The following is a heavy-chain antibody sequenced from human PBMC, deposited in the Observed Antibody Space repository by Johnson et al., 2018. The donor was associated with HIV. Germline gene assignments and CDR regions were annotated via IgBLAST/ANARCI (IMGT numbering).Heavy chain of an antibody. V-gene: IGHV3-11*04. Sequence: QVQLVESGGGLVKPGGSLRLSCAASGFTFSDYYMGWIRQTPGKGLEWVSYISSSGTTVYYADSVKGRFSIPRDNAKPSLYLQMNSMRAEDTAVYYCARYRGYGEALDTWGQGTMVTVSS. J-gene: IGHJ3*02. CDR3: ARYRGYGEALDT. CDR1: GFTFSDYY. CDR2: ISSSGTTV. D-gene: IGHD3-10*01.